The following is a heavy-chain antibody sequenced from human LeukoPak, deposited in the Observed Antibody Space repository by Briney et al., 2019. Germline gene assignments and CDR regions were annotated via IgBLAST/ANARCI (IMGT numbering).Heavy chain of an antibody. J-gene: IGHJ4*02. CDR1: GGSFSGYY. Sequence: PSETLSLTCAVYGGSFSGYYWSWIRQPPGKGLEWIGEINHSGSTNYNPSLKSRVTISVDTSKNQFSLKLSSVTAADTAVYYCARGRHGIAVAAIDYWGQGTLVTVSS. CDR3: ARGRHGIAVAAIDY. V-gene: IGHV4-34*01. D-gene: IGHD6-19*01. CDR2: INHSGST.